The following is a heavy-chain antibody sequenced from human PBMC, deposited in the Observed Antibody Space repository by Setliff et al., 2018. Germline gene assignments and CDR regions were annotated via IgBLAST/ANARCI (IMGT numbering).Heavy chain of an antibody. Sequence: GESLKISCKDPGYLFSISWIGWVRQMPGKGLDWMGLIYAGDSGNIRYSPSFQGQVTISVDTSISTAYLQWSTLQASDTAMYYCARDPTRRFDYWGQGTLVTVSS. CDR2: IYAGDSGNI. J-gene: IGHJ4*02. CDR3: ARDPTRRFDY. V-gene: IGHV5-51*01. CDR1: GYLFSISW.